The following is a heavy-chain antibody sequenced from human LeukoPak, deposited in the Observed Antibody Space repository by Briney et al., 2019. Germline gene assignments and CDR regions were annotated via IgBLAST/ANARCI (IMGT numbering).Heavy chain of an antibody. CDR2: IHYSGST. J-gene: IGHJ6*02. D-gene: IGHD6-25*01. CDR3: TRVVSDSYGMDV. V-gene: IGHV4-59*01. Sequence: SETLSLTCTVSSGSISNYFWGWIRQPPGKRLEWIGYIHYSGSTNYNPSLKSRVTISVDTSKNQFSLKLSSVTAADTAVYYCTRVVSDSYGMDVWGQGTTVTVSS. CDR1: SGSISNYF.